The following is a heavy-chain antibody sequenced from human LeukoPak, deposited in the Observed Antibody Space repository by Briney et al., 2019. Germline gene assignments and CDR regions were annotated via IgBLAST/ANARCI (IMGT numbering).Heavy chain of an antibody. CDR3: ARQDSSSDY. Sequence: PSESLSLTCTVSGGSISSYYWSWIRQPPGKGLEWIGYIYTSGSTNYNPSLKSGVTISVDTSKNQFSLKLSSVTAADTAVYYCARQDSSSDYWGQGTLVTVSS. CDR1: GGSISSYY. J-gene: IGHJ4*02. D-gene: IGHD6-6*01. CDR2: IYTSGST. V-gene: IGHV4-4*09.